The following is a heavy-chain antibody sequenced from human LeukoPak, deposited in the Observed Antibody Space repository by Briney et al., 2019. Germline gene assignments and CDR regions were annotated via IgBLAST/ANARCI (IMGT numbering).Heavy chain of an antibody. CDR1: GFTFSSYA. V-gene: IGHV3-23*01. CDR3: AKGGHSVIVVKIDY. J-gene: IGHJ4*02. Sequence: GGSLRLSCAASGFTFSSYAMSWVRQAPGKGLEWVSAISGSGGSTYYADSVKGRFTISRDNSKNTLYLQMNSLRAEDTAVYYCAKGGHSVIVVKIDYWGQGNLVTVSS. CDR2: ISGSGGST. D-gene: IGHD3-22*01.